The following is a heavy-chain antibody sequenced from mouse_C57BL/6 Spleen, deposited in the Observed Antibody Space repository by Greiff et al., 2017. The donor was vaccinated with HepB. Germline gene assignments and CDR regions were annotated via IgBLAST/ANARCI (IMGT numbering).Heavy chain of an antibody. J-gene: IGHJ2*01. Sequence: VQLQQPGAELVRPGTSVKLSCKASGYTFTSYWMHWVKQRPGQGLEWIGVIDPSDSYTNYNQKFKGKATLTVDTSSSTAYMQLSSLTSEDSAVYYCARSDYGPLYFDYWGQGTTLTVSS. CDR3: ARSDYGPLYFDY. V-gene: IGHV1-59*01. CDR1: GYTFTSYW. D-gene: IGHD1-1*02. CDR2: IDPSDSYT.